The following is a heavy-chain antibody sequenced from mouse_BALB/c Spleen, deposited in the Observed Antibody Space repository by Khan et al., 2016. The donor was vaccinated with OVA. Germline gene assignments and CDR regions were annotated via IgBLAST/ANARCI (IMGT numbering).Heavy chain of an antibody. Sequence: EVELVESGGGLVQPGGSRKLSCAASGFTFSDYGLAWVRQAPGKGPEWVAFISSLAYSIYYADTVTGRFTISRENAKNNLYLEMSSLRAEDTAMYYCARSWAMDYWGQGTSVTVSS. CDR2: ISSLAYSI. CDR1: GFTFSDYG. V-gene: IGHV5-15*02. CDR3: ARSWAMDY. J-gene: IGHJ4*01.